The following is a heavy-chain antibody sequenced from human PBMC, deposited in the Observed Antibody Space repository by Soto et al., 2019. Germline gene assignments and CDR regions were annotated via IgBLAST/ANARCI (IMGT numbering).Heavy chain of an antibody. D-gene: IGHD5-12*01. CDR2: MNPNSGNT. Sequence: QVQLVQSGAEVKKPGASVKVSCKASGYTFTSYDINWVRQATGQGLGWMGWMNPNSGNTGYAQKFQGRVTMTRNTSISTAYMELSSLRSEDTAVYYCARYAQYSGYDTFDYWGQGTLVTVSS. J-gene: IGHJ4*02. CDR1: GYTFTSYD. V-gene: IGHV1-8*01. CDR3: ARYAQYSGYDTFDY.